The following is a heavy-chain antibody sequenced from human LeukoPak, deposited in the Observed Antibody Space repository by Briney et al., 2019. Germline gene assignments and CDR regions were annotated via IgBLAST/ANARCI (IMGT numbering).Heavy chain of an antibody. CDR2: ITESGDGT. V-gene: IGHV3-23*01. CDR3: AKDSPVATW. J-gene: IGHJ4*02. D-gene: IGHD1-26*01. Sequence: PGGSLRLSCAASGFTFSSSAMSWVRQAPRKGLEWVSSITESGDGTYYADSVMGRFTISRDDSKNTLYLQMNSLRDEDTAVYYCAKDSPVATWWGQGTLVTVSS. CDR1: GFTFSSSA.